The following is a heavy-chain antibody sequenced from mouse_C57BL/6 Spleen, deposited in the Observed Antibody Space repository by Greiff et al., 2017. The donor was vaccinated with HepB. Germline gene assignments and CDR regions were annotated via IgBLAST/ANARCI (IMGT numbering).Heavy chain of an antibody. D-gene: IGHD1-1*01. CDR2: ISSGGSYT. CDR3: ARLTTVVATGAMDY. Sequence: EVKVVESGGDLVKPGGSLKLSCAASGFTFSSYGMSWVRQTPDKRLEWVATISSGGSYTYYPDSVKGRFTISRDNAKNTLYLQMSSLKSEDTAMYSCARLTTVVATGAMDYWGQGTSVTVSS. V-gene: IGHV5-6*01. CDR1: GFTFSSYG. J-gene: IGHJ4*01.